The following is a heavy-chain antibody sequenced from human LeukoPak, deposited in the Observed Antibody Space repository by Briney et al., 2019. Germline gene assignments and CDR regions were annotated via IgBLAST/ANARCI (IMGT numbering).Heavy chain of an antibody. J-gene: IGHJ4*02. CDR3: ARDVYSIAAAGTFDY. D-gene: IGHD6-13*01. CDR1: GYTFTSYG. V-gene: IGHV1-18*01. Sequence: EASVKVSCKASGYTFTSYGISWVRQAPGQGLGWMGWISAYNGNTNYAQKLQGRVTMTTDTSTSTAYMELRSLRSDDTAVYYCARDVYSIAAAGTFDYWGQGTLVTVSS. CDR2: ISAYNGNT.